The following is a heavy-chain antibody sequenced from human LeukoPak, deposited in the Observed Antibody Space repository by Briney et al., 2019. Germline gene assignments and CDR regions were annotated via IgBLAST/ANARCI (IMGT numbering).Heavy chain of an antibody. CDR1: GYTFTSYD. J-gene: IGHJ4*02. Sequence: ASVKVSCKASGYTFTSYDINWVRQATGQGLEWMGWMNPNSGNTGYAQKFQGRVTITRNTSASTAYMELSSLRSEDTAVYYCARDLGLYLVATMILGYWGQGTLVTVSS. D-gene: IGHD5-12*01. CDR2: MNPNSGNT. CDR3: ARDLGLYLVATMILGY. V-gene: IGHV1-8*03.